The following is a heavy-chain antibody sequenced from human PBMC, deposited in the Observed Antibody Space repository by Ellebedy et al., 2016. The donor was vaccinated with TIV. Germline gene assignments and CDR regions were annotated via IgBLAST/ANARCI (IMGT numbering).Heavy chain of an antibody. CDR1: GGSISSYY. V-gene: IGHV4-59*08. J-gene: IGHJ5*02. D-gene: IGHD3-3*01. CDR2: IYYSGST. Sequence: MPSETLSLTCTVSGGSISSYYWSWIRQPPGKGLEWIGYIYYSGSTNYNPSLKSRVTMSVDTSKNHFSLKLSSVTAADTAVYYCARVGYDFWSGYYDGHNWFDPWGQGTLVTVSS. CDR3: ARVGYDFWSGYYDGHNWFDP.